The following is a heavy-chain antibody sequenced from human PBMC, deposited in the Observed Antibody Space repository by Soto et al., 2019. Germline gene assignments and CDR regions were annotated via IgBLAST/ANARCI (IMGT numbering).Heavy chain of an antibody. CDR1: GFTFSSYG. V-gene: IGHV3-33*01. J-gene: IGHJ4*02. D-gene: IGHD2-2*01. CDR2: IWYDGSNK. Sequence: GGSLRLSCAASGFTFSSYGMHWVRQAPGKGLEWVAVIWYDGSNKYYADSVKGRFTISRDNSKNTLYLQMNSLRAEDTAVYYCARDLNRYCSSTSCYVDYWGQGTLVTVSS. CDR3: ARDLNRYCSSTSCYVDY.